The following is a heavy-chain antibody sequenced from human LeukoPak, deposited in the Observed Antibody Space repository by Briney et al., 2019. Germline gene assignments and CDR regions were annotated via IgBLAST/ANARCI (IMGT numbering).Heavy chain of an antibody. CDR2: IYPGDSDT. CDR1: GYSFTSYW. CDR3: ARIAAAGTKFFDY. J-gene: IGHJ4*02. D-gene: IGHD6-13*01. Sequence: GESLKISCKGSGYSFTSYWIGWVRQMPGKGLEWMGIIYPGDSDTRYSPSFQGQVTISADKSISTAYLQWSSLKASDTVMYCCARIAAAGTKFFDYWGQGTLVTVSS. V-gene: IGHV5-51*01.